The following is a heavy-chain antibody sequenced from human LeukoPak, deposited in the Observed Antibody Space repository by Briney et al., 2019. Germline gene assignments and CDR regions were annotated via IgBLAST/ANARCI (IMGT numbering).Heavy chain of an antibody. CDR3: VNYNPAYSYGSDY. CDR1: GFTFSHYT. CDR2: ITSNGGST. D-gene: IGHD5-18*01. V-gene: IGHV3-64D*09. Sequence: PGGSLRLSCSASGFTFSHYTMLWVRQAPGKGLESVSAITSNGGSTHYADSVKGRFTISRDNSKTTLYLQMSRLRVEDTAAYYSVNYNPAYSYGSDYWGQGTLVTVSS. J-gene: IGHJ4*02.